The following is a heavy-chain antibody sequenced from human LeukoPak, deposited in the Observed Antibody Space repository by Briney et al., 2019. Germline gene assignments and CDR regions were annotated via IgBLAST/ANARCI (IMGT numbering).Heavy chain of an antibody. CDR1: GGSISSGGYY. Sequence: PSETLSLTCTVSGGSISSGGYYWSWIRQHPGKGLEWIGYIYYSGSTYYNPSLKSRVTISVDTSKNQFSLKLSSVTAADTAVYYCARAGYYDFWSGYYRVGYFDYWGQGTLVTVSS. CDR3: ARAGYYDFWSGYYRVGYFDY. CDR2: IYYSGST. V-gene: IGHV4-31*03. D-gene: IGHD3-3*01. J-gene: IGHJ4*02.